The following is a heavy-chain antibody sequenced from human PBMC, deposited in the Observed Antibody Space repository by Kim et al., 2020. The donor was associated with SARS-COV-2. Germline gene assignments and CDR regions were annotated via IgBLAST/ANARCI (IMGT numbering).Heavy chain of an antibody. D-gene: IGHD3-22*01. J-gene: IGHJ6*01. CDR3: ARHRLYYYDSSGYYYD. CDR1: GGSISSSSYY. Sequence: SETLSLTCTVSGGSISSSSYYWGWIRQPPGKGLEWIGSIYYSGSTYYNPSLKSRVTISVDTSKNQFSLKLSSVTAADTAVYYCARHRLYYYDSSGYYYD. V-gene: IGHV4-39*01. CDR2: IYYSGST.